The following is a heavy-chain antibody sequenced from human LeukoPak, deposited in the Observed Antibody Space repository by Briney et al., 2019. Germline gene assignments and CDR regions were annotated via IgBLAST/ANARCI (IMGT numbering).Heavy chain of an antibody. CDR3: ARVGTPMVTIVAPYYMDV. CDR1: GFTFSSYW. J-gene: IGHJ6*03. Sequence: GGSLRLSCAAYGFTFSSYWMTWVRQAPGKGLEWVANIKEDGSEKYYVDSVRGRFTISRDNAKNSLYLQMNSLRAEDTAVYYCARVGTPMVTIVAPYYMDVWGKGTTVTVSS. D-gene: IGHD5-18*01. V-gene: IGHV3-7*01. CDR2: IKEDGSEK.